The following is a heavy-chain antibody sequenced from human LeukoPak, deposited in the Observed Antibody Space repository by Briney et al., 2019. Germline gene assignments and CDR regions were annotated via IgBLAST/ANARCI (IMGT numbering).Heavy chain of an antibody. CDR1: GGSISSSSYY. J-gene: IGHJ4*02. V-gene: IGHV4-39*07. CDR2: IYYSGST. D-gene: IGHD5-18*01. Sequence: SETLSLTCTVSGGSISSSSYYWGWIRQPPGKGLEWIGSIYYSGSTNYNPPLKSRVTISIDTSKNQFSLKLSSVTAADTAVYYCASGRDTAMVTDYWGQGTLVTVSS. CDR3: ASGRDTAMVTDY.